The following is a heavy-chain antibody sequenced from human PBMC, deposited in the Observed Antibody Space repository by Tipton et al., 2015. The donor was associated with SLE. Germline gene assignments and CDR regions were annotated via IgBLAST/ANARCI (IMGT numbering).Heavy chain of an antibody. CDR2: IYYSGST. CDR3: ARLVGRGSLGIRRDY. Sequence: TLSLTCTVSGGSISSYYWSWIRQPPGKGLEWIGYIYYSGSTNYNPSLKSRVTISVDTSKTQFSLKLSSVTAADTAVYYCARLVGRGSLGIRRDYWGQGTLVSVSS. CDR1: GGSISSYY. J-gene: IGHJ4*02. D-gene: IGHD2-15*01. V-gene: IGHV4-59*12.